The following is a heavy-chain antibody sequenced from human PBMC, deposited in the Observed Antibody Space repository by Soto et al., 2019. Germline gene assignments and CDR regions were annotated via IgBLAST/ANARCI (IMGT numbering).Heavy chain of an antibody. Sequence: PXGSLELSCVGSGFVVKNFAINWVRQPPGKGLEWVSVIRGTGLNTYYAASVKGRFNISRDNSKNTVYLQMDSLKVEDTAVYYCAKRASPANIDNWFDPWGPGTQVTVHS. CDR3: AKRASPANIDNWFDP. CDR2: IRGTGLNT. CDR1: GFVVKNFA. V-gene: IGHV3-23*01. J-gene: IGHJ5*02.